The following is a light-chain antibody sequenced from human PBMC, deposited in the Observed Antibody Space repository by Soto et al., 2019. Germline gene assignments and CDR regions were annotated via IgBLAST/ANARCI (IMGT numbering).Light chain of an antibody. CDR2: EVT. V-gene: IGLV2-14*01. Sequence: QSALTQPASVSGSPGQSITISCTRTSSDVGGYNYVSWYQQYPGKAPKLMIYEVTNRPSGVSNRFSGSKSGDTASLTIFGLQAEDEADYYCSLRTSSTSYVFGTGTKLTVL. CDR1: SSDVGGYNY. CDR3: SLRTSSTSYV. J-gene: IGLJ1*01.